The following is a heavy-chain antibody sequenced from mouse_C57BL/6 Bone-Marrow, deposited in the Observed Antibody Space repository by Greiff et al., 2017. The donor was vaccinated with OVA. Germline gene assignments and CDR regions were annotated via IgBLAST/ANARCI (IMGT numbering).Heavy chain of an antibody. V-gene: IGHV1-15*01. J-gene: IGHJ2*01. Sequence: VKLQESGAELVRPGASVTLSCKASGYTFTDYEMHWVKQTPVHGLEWIGAIDPETGGTAYNQKFKGKAILTADKSSSTAYMELRSLTSEDSAVYYCTRPLFTTVVATDFDYWGQGTTLTVSS. CDR2: IDPETGGT. D-gene: IGHD1-1*01. CDR1: GYTFTDYE. CDR3: TRPLFTTVVATDFDY.